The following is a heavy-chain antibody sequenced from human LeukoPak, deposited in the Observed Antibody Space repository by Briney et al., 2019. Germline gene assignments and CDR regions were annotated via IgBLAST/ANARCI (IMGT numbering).Heavy chain of an antibody. CDR3: ARLSTVTTFDY. CDR2: ISSSGSTI. Sequence: GGSLRLSCTASGFTFSSYEMNWVRQAPGKGLEWVSYISSSGSTIYYADSVKGRFTISRDNAKNSLYLQMNSLRAEDTAVYYCARLSTVTTFDYWGQGTLVTVSS. J-gene: IGHJ4*02. CDR1: GFTFSSYE. D-gene: IGHD4-17*01. V-gene: IGHV3-48*03.